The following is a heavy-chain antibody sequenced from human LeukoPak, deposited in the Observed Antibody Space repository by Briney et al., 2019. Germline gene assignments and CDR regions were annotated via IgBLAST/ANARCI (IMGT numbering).Heavy chain of an antibody. CDR3: ALIHWGWDY. Sequence: HPGGSLRLSCAASGFTFSTFAMIWVRQPPGKGLEWVSSIFPSGGEIHYADSVKGRFTISRDSSRNTLYLQINSLGAEDAAVYYCALIHWGWDYWGQGTLVTVSS. CDR2: IFPSGGEI. V-gene: IGHV3-23*01. D-gene: IGHD3-16*01. CDR1: GFTFSTFA. J-gene: IGHJ4*02.